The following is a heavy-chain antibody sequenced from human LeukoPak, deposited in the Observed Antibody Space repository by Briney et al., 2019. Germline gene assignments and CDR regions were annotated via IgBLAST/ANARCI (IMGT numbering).Heavy chain of an antibody. CDR1: GGSISSYY. D-gene: IGHD6-6*01. CDR2: IYYSGST. V-gene: IGHV4-59*01. J-gene: IGHJ6*03. Sequence: SETLSLTCTVSGGSISSYYWSWIRQPPGKGLEWIGYIYYSGSTNYNPSLKSRVTISVDTSKNQFSLKLSSVTAADTAVYYCARSIAAPRWYYMDVWGKGTTVTVSS. CDR3: ARSIAAPRWYYMDV.